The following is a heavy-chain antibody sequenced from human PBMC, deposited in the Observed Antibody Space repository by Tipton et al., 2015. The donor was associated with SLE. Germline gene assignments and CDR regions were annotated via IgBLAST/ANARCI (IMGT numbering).Heavy chain of an antibody. CDR3: ARDQDYYDSSGQGDDAFDI. V-gene: IGHV1-18*01. J-gene: IGHJ3*02. D-gene: IGHD3-22*01. CDR2: ISAYNGNT. CDR1: GYTFTSYG. Sequence: QVQLVQSGAEVKKPGASVKVSCKASGYTFTSYGISWVRQAPGQGLEWMGWISAYNGNTNYAQKLQGRVTMTTDTSTSTAYMELRSLRSDDTAVYYCARDQDYYDSSGQGDDAFDIWGQGTMVTVSS.